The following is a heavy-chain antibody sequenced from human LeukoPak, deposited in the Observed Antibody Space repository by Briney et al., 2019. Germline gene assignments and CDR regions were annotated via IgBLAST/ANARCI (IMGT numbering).Heavy chain of an antibody. CDR2: ISSSGSTI. J-gene: IGHJ4*02. CDR3: ARDLGGRGSYYFDY. D-gene: IGHD3-16*01. CDR1: GFTFSNYS. Sequence: GGSLRLSCAASGFTFSNYSMNWVRQAPGKGLEWVSYISSSGSTIYYADSVKGRFTISRDNAKNSLYLQMNSLRAEDTAVYYCARDLGGRGSYYFDYWGQGTLVTVSS. V-gene: IGHV3-48*04.